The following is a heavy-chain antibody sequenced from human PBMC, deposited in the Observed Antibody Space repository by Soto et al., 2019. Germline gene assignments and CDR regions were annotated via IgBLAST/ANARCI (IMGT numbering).Heavy chain of an antibody. V-gene: IGHV4-59*08. J-gene: IGHJ4*02. CDR3: ARFISQQVLRGYDY. CDR1: GGSISSYY. D-gene: IGHD6-13*01. CDR2: IYYSGST. Sequence: SETLSLTCTVSGGSISSYYWSWIRQPPGKGQERIGYIYYSGSTNYNPSLKSRVTISVDTSKDQFSLDLSSVTAADTAVYYWARFISQQVLRGYDYWGQGAVVTVS.